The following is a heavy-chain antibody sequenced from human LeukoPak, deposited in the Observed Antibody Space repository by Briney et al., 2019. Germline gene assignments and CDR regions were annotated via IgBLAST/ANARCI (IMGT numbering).Heavy chain of an antibody. Sequence: SETASLTCAVSGGSFSGYYWSWIRQPPGKGLEWIGEINHSGSPNYNPSLKSRVTISLDTSKNQLSLKLRSVTAADAAVYYFAMGPGGPAAINNCFDPGGRGPLVTVSS. CDR1: GGSFSGYY. CDR3: AMGPGGPAAINNCFDP. J-gene: IGHJ5*02. D-gene: IGHD2-2*02. CDR2: INHSGSP. V-gene: IGHV4-34*01.